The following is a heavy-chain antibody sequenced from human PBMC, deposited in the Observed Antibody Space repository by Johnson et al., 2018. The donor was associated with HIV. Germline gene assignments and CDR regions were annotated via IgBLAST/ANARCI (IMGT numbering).Heavy chain of an antibody. CDR1: GFTFSSYW. V-gene: IGHV3-7*05. J-gene: IGHJ3*02. D-gene: IGHD3-10*01. Sequence: VQLVESGGGLVQPGGSLRLSCAASGFTFSSYWMSWVRQAPGKGLEWVANIKQDGSEKYSVDSVKGRVTISRDNAKNSLYLHMNSLRAEDTDLYYCARVRGSGSYYAPEAFDIWGQGTMVTVSS. CDR3: ARVRGSGSYYAPEAFDI. CDR2: IKQDGSEK.